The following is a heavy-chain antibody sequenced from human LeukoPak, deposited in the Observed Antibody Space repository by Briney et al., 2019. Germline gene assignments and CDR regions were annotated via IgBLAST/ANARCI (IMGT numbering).Heavy chain of an antibody. D-gene: IGHD2-21*02. J-gene: IGHJ4*02. CDR1: GFSFSYYA. Sequence: PGGSLRLSCAASGFSFSYYAMHWVRQAPGKGLEYVSSITNSSSYIYYADSVKGRFTVSRDNAKNSLYLQMNSLRAEDTGVYYCARVRGDWDFDYWGQGTLVTVSS. V-gene: IGHV3-21*01. CDR3: ARVRGDWDFDY. CDR2: ITNSSSYI.